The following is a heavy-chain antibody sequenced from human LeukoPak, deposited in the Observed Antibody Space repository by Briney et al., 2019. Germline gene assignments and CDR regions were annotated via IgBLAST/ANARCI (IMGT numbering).Heavy chain of an antibody. CDR1: GFTFSSYS. Sequence: PGGSLRLSCAASGFTFSSYSMNWVRQAPGKGLEWVSSISSSSSYIYYADSVKGRFTISRDNAKNSLYLQMNSLRAEDTAVCYCARDNIPYYYDSSGYSRGIAFDIWGQGTMVTVSS. D-gene: IGHD3-22*01. CDR2: ISSSSSYI. CDR3: ARDNIPYYYDSSGYSRGIAFDI. V-gene: IGHV3-21*01. J-gene: IGHJ3*02.